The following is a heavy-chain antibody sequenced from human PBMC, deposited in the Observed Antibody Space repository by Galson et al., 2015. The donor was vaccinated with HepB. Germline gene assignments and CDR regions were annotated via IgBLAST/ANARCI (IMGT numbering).Heavy chain of an antibody. D-gene: IGHD2-2*01. CDR3: ARHYCSSTSCYDDAFDI. CDR1: GYSFTSYW. J-gene: IGHJ3*02. V-gene: IGHV5-51*01. CDR2: IYPGDSDT. Sequence: QSGAEVKKPGESLKISCKGSGYSFTSYWIGWVRQMPGKGLEWMGIIYPGDSDTRYSPSFQGQVTISADKSISTAYLQWSSLKASDTAMYYCARHYCSSTSCYDDAFDIWGQGTMVTVSS.